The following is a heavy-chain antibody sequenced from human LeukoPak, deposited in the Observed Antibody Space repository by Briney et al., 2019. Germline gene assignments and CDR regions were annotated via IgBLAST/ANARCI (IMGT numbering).Heavy chain of an antibody. CDR2: IYYSGST. V-gene: IGHV4-59*01. J-gene: IGHJ6*03. Sequence: PSETLSLTCDVHGGPFRGFYWSWIRQPPGKGLEWIGYIYYSGSTNYNPSLKSRVTISVDTSKNQFSLKLSSVTAADTAVYYCARNSRYSGYSYYYYYMDVWGKGTTVTVSS. D-gene: IGHD5-12*01. CDR1: GGPFRGFY. CDR3: ARNSRYSGYSYYYYYMDV.